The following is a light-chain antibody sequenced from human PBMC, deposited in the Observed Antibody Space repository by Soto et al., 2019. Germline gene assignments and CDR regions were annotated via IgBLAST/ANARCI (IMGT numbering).Light chain of an antibody. J-gene: IGLJ2*01. CDR1: SSDVGGYNY. Sequence: QSVLTQPPSASGSPGQSVIISCTGTSSDVGGYNYVSWYQQHPGKAPKLMIYEVSKRPSGVPDRFSGSKSGNTASLTVSGLQAEDEADYYCSSYGGSNNLVFGGGTQLTVL. CDR2: EVS. V-gene: IGLV2-8*01. CDR3: SSYGGSNNLV.